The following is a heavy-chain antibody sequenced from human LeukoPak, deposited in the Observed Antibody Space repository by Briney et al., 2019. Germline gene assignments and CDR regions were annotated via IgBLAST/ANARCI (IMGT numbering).Heavy chain of an antibody. Sequence: GGSLRLSCAASGFTFSSYAMSWVRQAPGKGLEWVSAISGSGGSTYYADSVKGRFTISRDNSKNTLYLQMNSLGAEDTAVYYCAKGGHYYDSSGYFLYDYWGQGTLVTVSS. CDR1: GFTFSSYA. CDR3: AKGGHYYDSSGYFLYDY. V-gene: IGHV3-23*01. D-gene: IGHD3-22*01. CDR2: ISGSGGST. J-gene: IGHJ4*02.